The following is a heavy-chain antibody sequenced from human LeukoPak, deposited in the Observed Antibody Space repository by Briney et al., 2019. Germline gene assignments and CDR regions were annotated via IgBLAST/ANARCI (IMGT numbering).Heavy chain of an antibody. CDR2: IIPIFGTA. V-gene: IGHV1-69*13. J-gene: IGHJ5*02. D-gene: IGHD5-12*01. CDR1: GGTFSSYA. CDR3: ARDDAKSGYDIFFA. Sequence: VASVKVSCKASGGTFSSYAISWVRRAPGQGLEWMGGIIPIFGTANYAQKFQGRVTITADESTSTAYMELSSLRSEDTAVYYCARDDAKSGYDIFFAWGQGTLVTVSS.